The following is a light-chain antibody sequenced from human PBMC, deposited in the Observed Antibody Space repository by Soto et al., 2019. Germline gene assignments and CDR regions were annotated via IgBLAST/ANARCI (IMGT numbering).Light chain of an antibody. V-gene: IGLV2-23*01. CDR2: EGS. CDR1: SSDVGSYNL. CDR3: CSYAGSSTPYYV. Sequence: QSALTQPASVSGSPGQSITISCTGTSSDVGSYNLVSWYKQHPGKAPKLMIYEGSKRPSGVSNRFSGSKSGNTASLTISGLQAEDEADYYCCSYAGSSTPYYVFGTGTKLTVL. J-gene: IGLJ1*01.